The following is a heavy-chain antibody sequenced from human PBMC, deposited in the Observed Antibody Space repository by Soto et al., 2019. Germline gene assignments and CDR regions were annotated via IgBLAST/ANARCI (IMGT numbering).Heavy chain of an antibody. J-gene: IGHJ4*02. Sequence: SVKVSCKSSGDTFSSYAISWVRQAPGQGFEWMGGIIPMLGTPSYAQKFQDRVTITADKFTSTAYMELSGLRSEDTAVYYCAKEKSRYDRSGYYRPDYWGQGTLVTVSS. CDR1: GDTFSSYA. V-gene: IGHV1-69*10. D-gene: IGHD3-22*01. CDR2: IIPMLGTP. CDR3: AKEKSRYDRSGYYRPDY.